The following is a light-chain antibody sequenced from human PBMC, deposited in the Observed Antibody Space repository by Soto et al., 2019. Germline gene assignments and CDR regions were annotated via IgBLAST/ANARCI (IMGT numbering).Light chain of an antibody. CDR1: QSVSRN. V-gene: IGKV3-15*01. Sequence: EVVLTQSPATLSVSPGDRATLSCRASQSVSRNLAWYQQKPGQAPRLLIYGASTRATGVPARFSGSGSATEFTLSISSLQSEDVAVYYCQQYGDWPPETFDQGTKLEI. CDR3: QQYGDWPPET. CDR2: GAS. J-gene: IGKJ2*01.